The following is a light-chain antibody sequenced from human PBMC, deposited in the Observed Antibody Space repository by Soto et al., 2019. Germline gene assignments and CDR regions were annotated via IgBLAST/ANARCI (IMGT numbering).Light chain of an antibody. Sequence: EIVLTQSPAALSLSPGERATLSCRASQSVSSSYLAWYQQKPGQAPRLLIYGASSRATGIPDRFSGSGSGTDFTLTISRLEPEDFGIYYCQQYNNWPPVTFGGGTKVDIK. CDR1: QSVSSSY. CDR2: GAS. V-gene: IGKV3-20*01. CDR3: QQYNNWPPVT. J-gene: IGKJ4*01.